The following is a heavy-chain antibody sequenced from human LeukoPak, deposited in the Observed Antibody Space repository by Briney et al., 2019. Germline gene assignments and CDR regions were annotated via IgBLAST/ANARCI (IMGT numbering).Heavy chain of an antibody. CDR2: ISSNGGST. Sequence: GSLRLSCAASGFTFSSYAMHWVRQAPGKGLEYVSAISSNGGSTYYANSVKGRFTISRDNSKNTLYLQMGSLRAEDMAVYYCAREMSPVGYSNAFDYWGQGTLVTVSS. J-gene: IGHJ4*02. D-gene: IGHD4-11*01. V-gene: IGHV3-64*01. CDR3: AREMSPVGYSNAFDY. CDR1: GFTFSSYA.